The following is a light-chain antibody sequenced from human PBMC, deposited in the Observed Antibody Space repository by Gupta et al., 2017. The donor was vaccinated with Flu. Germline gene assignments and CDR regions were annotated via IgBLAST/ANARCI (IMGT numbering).Light chain of an antibody. CDR2: LVS. CDR1: QSLVYSDGNTV. J-gene: IGKJ1*01. CDR3: MQGAHWPWA. V-gene: IGKV2-30*01. Sequence: DVGMTQSPLSLPVTLGQTASISCRSSQSLVYSDGNTVLHWFQQRPGQAPRRLIYLVSHRESGVPDRFSGSGSGTEFTLKISRVEAEDVGIYFCMQGAHWPWAFGQGTKVEI.